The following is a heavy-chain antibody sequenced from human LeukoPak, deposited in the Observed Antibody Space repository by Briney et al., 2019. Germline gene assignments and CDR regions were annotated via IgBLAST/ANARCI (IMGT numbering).Heavy chain of an antibody. D-gene: IGHD3-10*01. Sequence: SETLSLTCTVSGGSISSGDYYWSWIRQPTGKGLEWIGYIYYSGSTYYNPSLKSRVTISVDTSKNQFSLKLSSVTAADTAVYYCARGEYYYGSGSYYLDYWGQGTLVTVSS. J-gene: IGHJ4*02. CDR1: GGSISSGDYY. V-gene: IGHV4-30-4*01. CDR3: ARGEYYYGSGSYYLDY. CDR2: IYYSGST.